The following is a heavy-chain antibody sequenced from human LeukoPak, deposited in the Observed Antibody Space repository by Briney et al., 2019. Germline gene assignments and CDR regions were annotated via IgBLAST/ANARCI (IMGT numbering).Heavy chain of an antibody. Sequence: SETLSLTCTVSRGITRYYWFWIRQSPGKGLEWVGYIYNTGTANYNPSLKSRATMSVDTSKSQFSLKLSSVTAADTAIYYCAGGGYCGVSSCFAPLLDWWGQGSPVTVSS. CDR3: AGGGYCGVSSCFAPLLDW. CDR2: IYNTGTA. V-gene: IGHV4-59*01. J-gene: IGHJ4*02. CDR1: RGITRYY. D-gene: IGHD2-15*01.